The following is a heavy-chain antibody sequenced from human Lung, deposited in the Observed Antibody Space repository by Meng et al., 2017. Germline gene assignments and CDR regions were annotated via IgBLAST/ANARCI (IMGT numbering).Heavy chain of an antibody. Sequence: LQTCGPVLANASGARSLTCSVSGGSISTSGYYWGWIRQPPGKGLEWIGSIGHSGFTYYTPSLKSRVAVSLDMSKSQFSLMLTSVTAADTAVYYCVRSSAWVRTGFDPWGQGTLVTVSS. V-gene: IGHV4-39*01. J-gene: IGHJ5*02. D-gene: IGHD6-19*01. CDR3: VRSSAWVRTGFDP. CDR2: IGHSGFT. CDR1: GGSISTSGYY.